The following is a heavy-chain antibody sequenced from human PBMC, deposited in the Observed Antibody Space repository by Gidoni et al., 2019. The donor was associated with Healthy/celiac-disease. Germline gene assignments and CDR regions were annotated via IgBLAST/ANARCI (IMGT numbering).Heavy chain of an antibody. CDR3: AKDIVRAYYYDSSGYYYYYGMDV. Sequence: EVQLVESGGGLVQPGRSLRLSCAASGFTFDDYAMHWVRQAPGEGLECVSGISWNSGSIGYADSVKGRFTISRDNAKNSLYLQMNSLRAEDTALYYCAKDIVRAYYYDSSGYYYYYGMDVWGQGTTVTVSS. V-gene: IGHV3-9*01. CDR2: ISWNSGSI. J-gene: IGHJ6*02. CDR1: GFTFDDYA. D-gene: IGHD3-22*01.